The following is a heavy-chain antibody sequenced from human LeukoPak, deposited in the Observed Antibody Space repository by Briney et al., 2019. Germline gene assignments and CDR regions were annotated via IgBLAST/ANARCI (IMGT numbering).Heavy chain of an antibody. CDR3: ATVRATGGDWFDP. Sequence: ASVKVSCKASGYTFTSYGISWVRQAPGQGLEWMGWINPNSGGTNYAQKFQGRVTMTRDTSISTAYMELSSLRSDDTAVYFCATVRATGGDWFDPWGQGTLVTVSS. CDR2: INPNSGGT. V-gene: IGHV1-2*02. J-gene: IGHJ5*02. D-gene: IGHD1-26*01. CDR1: GYTFTSYG.